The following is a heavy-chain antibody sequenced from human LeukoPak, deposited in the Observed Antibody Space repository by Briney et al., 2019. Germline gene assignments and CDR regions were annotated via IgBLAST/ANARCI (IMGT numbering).Heavy chain of an antibody. CDR1: GFTFSNYW. Sequence: GGSLRLSCAASGFTFSNYWMSWVRQAPGKGLEWVAFIRYDGSNTYYADSVKGRFTISRDNSKNTLFLQVNSLRAEDTAVYYCARDYDYVWGSLYYFDYWGQGTLVTVSS. CDR2: IRYDGSNT. J-gene: IGHJ4*02. D-gene: IGHD3-16*01. CDR3: ARDYDYVWGSLYYFDY. V-gene: IGHV3-30*02.